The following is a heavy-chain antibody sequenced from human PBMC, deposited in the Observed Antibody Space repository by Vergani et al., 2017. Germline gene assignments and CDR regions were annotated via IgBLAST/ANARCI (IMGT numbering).Heavy chain of an antibody. Sequence: QVQLQESGPGLVKPSQTLSLTCTVSGGSISSGGYYWSWIRQHPGKGLEWIGYIYYSGSTNYNPSLKSRVTISVDTSKNQFSLKLSSVTAADTAVYYCARDFFLLQEREFDYWGQGTLVTVSS. CDR2: IYYSGST. V-gene: IGHV4-31*03. J-gene: IGHJ4*02. CDR3: ARDFFLLQEREFDY. CDR1: GGSISSGGYY. D-gene: IGHD1-26*01.